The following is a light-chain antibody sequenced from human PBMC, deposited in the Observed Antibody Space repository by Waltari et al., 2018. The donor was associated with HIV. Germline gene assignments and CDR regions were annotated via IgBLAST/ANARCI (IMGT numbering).Light chain of an antibody. CDR2: EGI. V-gene: IGLV2-23*01. Sequence: QSALTQPASVSGSPGQSITISCTGTSSDVGNYNLVSWYQQHPGKAPKLLIYEGIKRPSGFSNRISGSKSGNTASLTISGLQAEDEADYYCCSYGGSSNWVFGGGTKLTVL. J-gene: IGLJ3*02. CDR1: SSDVGNYNL. CDR3: CSYGGSSNWV.